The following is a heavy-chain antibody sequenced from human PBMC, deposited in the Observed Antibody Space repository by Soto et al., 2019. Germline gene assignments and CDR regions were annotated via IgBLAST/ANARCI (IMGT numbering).Heavy chain of an antibody. CDR2: INHSGST. D-gene: IGHD3-22*01. CDR1: GGSFSGYY. Sequence: SETLSLTCAVYGGSFSGYYWSWIRQPPGKGLEWIGEINHSGSTNYNPSLKSRVTISVDTSKNQFSLKLSSVTAADTAVYYCAREPSGYYHKLFDYWGQGTLVTVSS. J-gene: IGHJ4*02. CDR3: AREPSGYYHKLFDY. V-gene: IGHV4-34*01.